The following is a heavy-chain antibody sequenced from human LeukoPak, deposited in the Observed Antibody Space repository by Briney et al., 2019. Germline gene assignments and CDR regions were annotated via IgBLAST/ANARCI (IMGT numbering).Heavy chain of an antibody. CDR1: GFTFSNYA. CDR3: ARDRSYGSFNY. J-gene: IGHJ4*02. V-gene: IGHV3-64*01. CDR2: ISSNGGNT. D-gene: IGHD5-18*01. Sequence: GGSLRLSCAASGFTFSNYAMHWVRQAPGKGLEYVSAISSNGGNTYYANSLKGSFTISRDNSKNTLYLQMGSLRAEDMAVYYCARDRSYGSFNYWGQGTLVTVSS.